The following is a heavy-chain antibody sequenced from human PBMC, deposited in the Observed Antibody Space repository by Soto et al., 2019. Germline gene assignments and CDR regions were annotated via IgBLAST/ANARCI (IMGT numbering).Heavy chain of an antibody. Sequence: SETLSLTCAVYGGSFSGYYWSWIRQPPGKGLEWIGEINHSGSTNYNPSLKSRVTISVDTSKNQFSLKLSSVTAADTAVYYCARAKTVSYYMDVWGKGTTVTVSS. J-gene: IGHJ6*03. CDR3: ARAKTVSYYMDV. CDR2: INHSGST. CDR1: GGSFSGYY. D-gene: IGHD1-1*01. V-gene: IGHV4-34*01.